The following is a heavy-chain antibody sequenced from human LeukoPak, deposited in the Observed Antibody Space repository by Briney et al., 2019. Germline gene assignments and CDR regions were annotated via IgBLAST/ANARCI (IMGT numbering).Heavy chain of an antibody. CDR1: GYTFTSYD. Sequence: ASVRVSCKASGYTFTSYDINWVRQGTGQGLEWMGWMNPNSSNTGYAQKFQGRVTMTRNTSISTAYMELRSVRSEDTAVYYCARGRVDTAMVTYVFDYWGQGTLVTVSS. CDR3: ARGRVDTAMVTYVFDY. D-gene: IGHD5-18*01. CDR2: MNPNSSNT. V-gene: IGHV1-8*01. J-gene: IGHJ4*02.